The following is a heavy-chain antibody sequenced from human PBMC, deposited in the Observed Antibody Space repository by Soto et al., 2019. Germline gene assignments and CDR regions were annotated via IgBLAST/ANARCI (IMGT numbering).Heavy chain of an antibody. CDR1: GFSLSTSGMC. D-gene: IGHD2-2*01. Sequence: VSGPTLVNPTQTLTLTCTFSGFSLSTSGMCVSWIRQPPGKALEWLARIDWDDDKYYSTSLKTRLTISKDTSKNQAVLTMTNMDPVDTATYYCARQNIVLVPAPTAWFDPWGQGTLVTVSS. V-gene: IGHV2-70*11. CDR3: ARQNIVLVPAPTAWFDP. CDR2: IDWDDDK. J-gene: IGHJ5*02.